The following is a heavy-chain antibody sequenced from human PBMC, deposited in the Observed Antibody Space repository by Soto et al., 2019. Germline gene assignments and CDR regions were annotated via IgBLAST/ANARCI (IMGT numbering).Heavy chain of an antibody. J-gene: IGHJ4*02. V-gene: IGHV3-33*01. Sequence: GGSLRLSCAASGFTFSNYGMHWVRQAPGKGLEWVAVIWYDGNNKYYADSVKGRFTISRDNSNNTLYVQMTSLRAEDTAVYYCASGLHSPFHYWAQGTLVTVPS. D-gene: IGHD2-21*01. CDR1: GFTFSNYG. CDR3: ASGLHSPFHY. CDR2: IWYDGNNK.